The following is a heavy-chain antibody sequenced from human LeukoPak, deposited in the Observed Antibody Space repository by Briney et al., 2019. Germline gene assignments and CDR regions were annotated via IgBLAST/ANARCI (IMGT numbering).Heavy chain of an antibody. V-gene: IGHV5-51*01. Sequence: GESLKISCKGSGYSFTSYWIGWVRQMPGKGLEWMGIIYPGDSDTRYSPSFQGQVTISPDKSISTAYLQWSSLKASDTARYYCGRHNLETYYYDSSGYYLEWFDPWGQGTLVTVSS. CDR1: GYSFTSYW. D-gene: IGHD3-22*01. CDR2: IYPGDSDT. CDR3: GRHNLETYYYDSSGYYLEWFDP. J-gene: IGHJ5*02.